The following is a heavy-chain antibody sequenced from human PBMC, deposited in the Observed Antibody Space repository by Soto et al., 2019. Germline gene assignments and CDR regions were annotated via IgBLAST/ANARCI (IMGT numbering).Heavy chain of an antibody. CDR2: ISAHNGNT. Sequence: QVHLVQSGAEVKKPGASVKVSCQGSGYAFTTYGITWVRQAPGQGLEWMGWISAHNGNTNYAQKLQGRVTVTRDTSTSTAYMERRILKYDDTAVYYCARGRYADNWGHGALVTVSS. J-gene: IGHJ4*01. D-gene: IGHD1-1*01. CDR1: GYAFTTYG. V-gene: IGHV1-18*01. CDR3: ARGRYADN.